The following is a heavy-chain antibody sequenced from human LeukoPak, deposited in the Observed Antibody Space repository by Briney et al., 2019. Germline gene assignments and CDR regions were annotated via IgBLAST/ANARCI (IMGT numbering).Heavy chain of an antibody. D-gene: IGHD1-26*01. J-gene: IGHJ5*02. V-gene: IGHV4-39*07. CDR2: IYYSGST. CDR1: GGSISSSSYY. Sequence: PSETLSLTCTVSGGSISSSSYYWGWIRQPPGKGLEWIGSIYYSGSTYYNPSLKSRVTISVDTSKNQFSLKLSSVTAADTAVYYCARGRGRVGAPYNWFDPWGQGTLVTVSS. CDR3: ARGRGRVGAPYNWFDP.